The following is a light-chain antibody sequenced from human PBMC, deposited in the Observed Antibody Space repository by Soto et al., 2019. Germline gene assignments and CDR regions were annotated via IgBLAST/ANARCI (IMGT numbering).Light chain of an antibody. V-gene: IGKV1-5*03. Sequence: DIQMTQSPSTLSASVEDRVSITCRASQSISRQLAWYQQKPGKAPNLLIYQASNLETGVPSRVTGSGSGTEFTLTISSLQPDDVATYYCLQYQSYWTFGQGTKVEVQ. CDR1: QSISRQ. CDR3: LQYQSYWT. J-gene: IGKJ1*01. CDR2: QAS.